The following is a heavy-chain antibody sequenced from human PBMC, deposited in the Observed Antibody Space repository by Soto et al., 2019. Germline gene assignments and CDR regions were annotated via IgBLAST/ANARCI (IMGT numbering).Heavy chain of an antibody. CDR2: IKQDGSEK. CDR1: GFTFSSYW. J-gene: IGHJ4*02. CDR3: AACYHDYVWGSYRYPLAH. Sequence: GGSLRLSCAASGFTFSSYWMSWVRQAPGKGLEWVANIKQDGSEKYYVDSVKGRFTISRDNAKNSLYLQMNSLRAEDTAVYYCAACYHDYVWGSYRYPLAHWGQGTLVTVSS. V-gene: IGHV3-7*01. D-gene: IGHD3-16*02.